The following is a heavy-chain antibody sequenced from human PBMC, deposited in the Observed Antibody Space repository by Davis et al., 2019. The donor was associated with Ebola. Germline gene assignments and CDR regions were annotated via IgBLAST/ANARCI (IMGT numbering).Heavy chain of an antibody. CDR1: GGSISSGGYY. CDR2: IYYSGST. CDR3: ARVRVVYATHYYYYYGMDV. Sequence: SETLSLTCTVSGGSISSGGYYWSWIRQHPGKGLEWIGYIYYSGSTYYNPSLKSRVTISVDTSKNQFSLKLSSVTAADTAVYYCARVRVVYATHYYYYYGMDVWGQGTTVTVSS. D-gene: IGHD2-8*02. V-gene: IGHV4-31*03. J-gene: IGHJ6*02.